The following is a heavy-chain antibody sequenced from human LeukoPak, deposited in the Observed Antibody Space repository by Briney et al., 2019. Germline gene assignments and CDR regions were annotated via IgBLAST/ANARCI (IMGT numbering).Heavy chain of an antibody. V-gene: IGHV1-8*01. CDR3: ARSKRPIAVAPQTIGR. D-gene: IGHD6-19*01. CDR1: GYTFTSYD. J-gene: IGHJ4*02. Sequence: GASVKVSCKASGYTFTSYDINWVRQATGQGLEWMGWMNPNSGNTGYAQKFQGRVTMTRNTSISTAYMELSRLRSDDTAVYYCARSKRPIAVAPQTIGRWGQGTLVTVSS. CDR2: MNPNSGNT.